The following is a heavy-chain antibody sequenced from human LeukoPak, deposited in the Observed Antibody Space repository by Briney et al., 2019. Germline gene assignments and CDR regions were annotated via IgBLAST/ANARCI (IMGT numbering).Heavy chain of an antibody. CDR2: ISGNGGGT. Sequence: PGGSLRLSCAASGFTFSSFDMSWVRQAPGKGLEWISAISGNGGGTFYADSVKGRFTISRDNSKNMLFLQMNSLRVDDTAVYYCAKEAMVTDATDFDYWGQGTLITVSS. D-gene: IGHD5-18*01. CDR1: GFTFSSFD. J-gene: IGHJ4*02. CDR3: AKEAMVTDATDFDY. V-gene: IGHV3-23*01.